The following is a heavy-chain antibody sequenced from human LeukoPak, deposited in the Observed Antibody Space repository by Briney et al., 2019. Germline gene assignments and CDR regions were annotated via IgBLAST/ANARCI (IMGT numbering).Heavy chain of an antibody. Sequence: GGSLRLSCAASGFTFSSYSMNWVRQAPGKGLEWVSSISSSSSYIYYADSVKGRFTISRDNAKNSLYLQMNSLRAEDTAVYYCAKVGDGYNYFDYWGQGTLVTVSS. D-gene: IGHD5-24*01. CDR3: AKVGDGYNYFDY. V-gene: IGHV3-21*04. CDR1: GFTFSSYS. J-gene: IGHJ4*02. CDR2: ISSSSSYI.